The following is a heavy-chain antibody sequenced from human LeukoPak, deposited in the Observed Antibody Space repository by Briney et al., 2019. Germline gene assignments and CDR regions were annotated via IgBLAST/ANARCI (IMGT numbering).Heavy chain of an antibody. J-gene: IGHJ4*02. CDR1: GFTFSDYY. V-gene: IGHV3-11*01. Sequence: GGSLRLSCAASGFTFSDYYMSWIRQAPGKGLEWVSYISNSGGSIYYADSVKGRFTISRDNAKNSLYLQMNTLRADDTAVYYCARASVVTSPFDYRGQGTLVTVSS. CDR3: ARASVVTSPFDY. D-gene: IGHD4-23*01. CDR2: ISNSGGSI.